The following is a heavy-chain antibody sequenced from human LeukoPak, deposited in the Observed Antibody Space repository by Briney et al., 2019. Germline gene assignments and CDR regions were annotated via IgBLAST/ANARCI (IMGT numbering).Heavy chain of an antibody. CDR2: IYYSGST. V-gene: IGHV4-59*08. J-gene: IGHJ5*02. Sequence: SETLSLTCTVSGVSISSYYWSWIRQPPGKGLEWIGYIYYSGSTNYNPSLKSRVTISVDTSKNQFSLKLSSVTAADTAVYYCARTAVISGSEDWFDPWGQGTLVTVSS. CDR1: GVSISSYY. CDR3: ARTAVISGSEDWFDP. D-gene: IGHD1-26*01.